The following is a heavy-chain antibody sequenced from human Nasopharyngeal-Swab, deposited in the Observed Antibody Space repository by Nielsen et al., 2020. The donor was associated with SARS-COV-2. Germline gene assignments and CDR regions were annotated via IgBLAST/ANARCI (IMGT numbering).Heavy chain of an antibody. J-gene: IGHJ4*02. Sequence: WVRQAPGQGLEWMGIINPSGGSTSYAQKFQGRVTMTRDTSTSTVYMELSSLRSEDTAVYYCARGAGATMAGNFDYWGQGTLVTVS. D-gene: IGHD5-12*01. V-gene: IGHV1-46*01. CDR2: INPSGGST. CDR3: ARGAGATMAGNFDY.